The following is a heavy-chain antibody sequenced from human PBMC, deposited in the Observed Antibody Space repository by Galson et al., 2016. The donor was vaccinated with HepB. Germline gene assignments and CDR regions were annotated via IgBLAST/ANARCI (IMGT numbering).Heavy chain of an antibody. D-gene: IGHD4-11*01. J-gene: IGHJ4*02. CDR2: INPNGDHT. Sequence: SVKVSCKGSGHTFSSDLVHWVRQAPGQGLEWMGKINPNGDHTGYAQKFQGRVTMARDTSASTVYMELSSLRSEDTAVYYCAKESPSTVYFDYWGQGTLVTVSS. CDR1: GHTFSSDL. CDR3: AKESPSTVYFDY. V-gene: IGHV1-46*01.